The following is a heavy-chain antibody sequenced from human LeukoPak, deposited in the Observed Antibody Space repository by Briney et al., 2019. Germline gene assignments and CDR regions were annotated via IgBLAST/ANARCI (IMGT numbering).Heavy chain of an antibody. Sequence: PGGSLRLSCAASGLTVTNAWMNWARQAPGKGLEWVASINHNGNVNYYVDSVKGRFTISRDNAKNSLYLQMSNLRAEDTAVYFCARGGGLDVWGQGATVTVSS. D-gene: IGHD3-16*01. CDR3: ARGGGLDV. CDR2: INHNGNVN. CDR1: GLTVTNAW. V-gene: IGHV3-7*03. J-gene: IGHJ6*02.